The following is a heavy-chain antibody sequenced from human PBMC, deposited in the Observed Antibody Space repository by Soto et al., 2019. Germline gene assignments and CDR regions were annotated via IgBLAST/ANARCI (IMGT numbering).Heavy chain of an antibody. CDR2: ISGSGAGT. Sequence: QVSESGGGLGQPGGSLRLSCTVSGLTFRSFAMSWVRQAPGKGLEWVSTISGSGAGTYYADSVKGRFTISRDNSKNTLHLQMNSLRAEDRAVYYSAKNRGLRLENYCFDYWGQGTLVTVSS. D-gene: IGHD3-16*01. J-gene: IGHJ4*02. CDR3: AKNRGLRLENYCFDY. V-gene: IGHV3-23*01. CDR1: GLTFRSFA.